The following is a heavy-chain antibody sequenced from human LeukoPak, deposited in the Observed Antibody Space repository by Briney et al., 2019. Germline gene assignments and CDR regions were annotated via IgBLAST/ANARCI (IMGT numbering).Heavy chain of an antibody. CDR2: IYTSGST. D-gene: IGHD3-3*01. Sequence: SKTLSLTCTVSGGSISSYYWSWIRQPAGKGLEWIGRIYTSGSTNYNPSLKSRVTMSVDTSKNQFSLKLSSVTAADTAVYYCAREGDFWSGYSPHDYMDAWGKGTTVTVSS. CDR3: AREGDFWSGYSPHDYMDA. J-gene: IGHJ6*03. CDR1: GGSISSYY. V-gene: IGHV4-4*07.